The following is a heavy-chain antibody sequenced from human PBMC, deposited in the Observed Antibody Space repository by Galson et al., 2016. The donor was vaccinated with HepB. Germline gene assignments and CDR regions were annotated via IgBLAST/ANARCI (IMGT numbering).Heavy chain of an antibody. CDR3: ARHYYYTTGYCYGY. V-gene: IGHV5-10-1*01. D-gene: IGHD3-22*01. Sequence: QSGAEVKKPGESLRISCKVSGYSFTSYWINWLRQMPGKGLEWMGRIDPSDSNIKYSPSFEGHVTISADTSTSTAYLLWSSLKASDTATYYCARHYYYTTGYCYGYWGQGTLVAVSA. J-gene: IGHJ4*02. CDR2: IDPSDSNI. CDR1: GYSFTSYW.